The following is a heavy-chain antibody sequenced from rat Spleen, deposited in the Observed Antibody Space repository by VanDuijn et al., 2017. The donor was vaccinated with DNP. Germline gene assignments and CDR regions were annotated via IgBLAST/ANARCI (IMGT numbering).Heavy chain of an antibody. V-gene: IGHV3-1*01. CDR2: ISYSGTT. CDR1: GYSVTSYY. CDR3: TKYYPGQRVMDA. D-gene: IGHD1-4*01. Sequence: EVQLQESGPGLVKPSQSLSLTCSVSGYSVTSYYWGWIRTFPGNKMEWMGYISYSGTTNYDPSLKSRISMTRDTSKNQFFLQLNSVTNEDTATYYCTKYYPGQRVMDAWGQGASVTVSS. J-gene: IGHJ4*01.